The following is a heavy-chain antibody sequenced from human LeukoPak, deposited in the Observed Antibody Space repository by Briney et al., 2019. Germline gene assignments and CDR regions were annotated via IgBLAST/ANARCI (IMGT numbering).Heavy chain of an antibody. CDR2: VSVGGGST. J-gene: IGHJ4*02. D-gene: IGHD6-13*01. V-gene: IGHV3-23*01. CDR3: AKDITTAGTNYFDS. Sequence: GGSLRLSCAASGFTFTNYAMSWVRQAPGKGLEWVSGVSVGGGSTYYADSVKGRFTISRDNSKNTLSLQMNSLRAEDTAVYYCAKDITTAGTNYFDSWSQGTLVTVSS. CDR1: GFTFTNYA.